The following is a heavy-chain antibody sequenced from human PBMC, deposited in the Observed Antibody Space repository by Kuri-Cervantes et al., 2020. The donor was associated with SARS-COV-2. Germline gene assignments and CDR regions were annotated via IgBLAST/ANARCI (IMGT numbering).Heavy chain of an antibody. Sequence: GGSLRLSCAASGFTFTSYAMSWVRQAPGKGLEWFSAISGSGGSTYYADSVKGRFTISRDNSKNTLYLQMNSLRAEDTAVYYCAREYTAIYYFDLWGRGTLVTVSS. CDR3: AREYTAIYYFDL. D-gene: IGHD5-18*01. V-gene: IGHV3-23*01. J-gene: IGHJ2*01. CDR1: GFTFTSYA. CDR2: ISGSGGST.